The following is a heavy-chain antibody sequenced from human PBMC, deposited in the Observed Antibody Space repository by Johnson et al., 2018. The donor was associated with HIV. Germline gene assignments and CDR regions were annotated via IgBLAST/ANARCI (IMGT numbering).Heavy chain of an antibody. Sequence: MLLVESGGGLIQPGGSLRLSCAASGFTVSSNYMSWVRQAPGKGLEWVSVIYSGGSTYYADSVKGRFTISRNNSKNTLYLQMNSLRAEDTAVYYCARGLGDSSGYTDAFDIWGQGTMVTVSS. CDR2: IYSGGST. J-gene: IGHJ3*02. V-gene: IGHV3-53*01. CDR1: GFTVSSNY. CDR3: ARGLGDSSGYTDAFDI. D-gene: IGHD3-22*01.